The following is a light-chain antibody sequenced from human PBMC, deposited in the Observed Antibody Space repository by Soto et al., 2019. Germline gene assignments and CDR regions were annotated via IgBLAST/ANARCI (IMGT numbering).Light chain of an antibody. CDR3: SSYTSSSIDYV. J-gene: IGLJ1*01. V-gene: IGLV2-14*01. Sequence: QSALTQPASVSGSPGQSITISCTGTSSDVGGYNYVSWYQQHPGKAPKLMIYEVSNRPSGVSNCFSGSKSGNTASLTISGLQDEDEADYYCSSYTSSSIDYVFGTGTKVTVL. CDR2: EVS. CDR1: SSDVGGYNY.